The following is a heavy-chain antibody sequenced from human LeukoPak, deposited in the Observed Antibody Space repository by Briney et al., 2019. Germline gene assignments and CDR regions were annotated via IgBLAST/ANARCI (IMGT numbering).Heavy chain of an antibody. J-gene: IGHJ4*02. V-gene: IGHV4-4*07. D-gene: IGHD6-6*01. CDR2: IYISGST. Sequence: PSETLSLTCTVSGGSISSYYWSWLRQPAGKGLEWIGRIYISGSTNYNPSLKSRVTMSVDTSKNQFSLKLSSVTAADTAVYYCASGRIAALDYWGQGTLVTVSS. CDR1: GGSISSYY. CDR3: ASGRIAALDY.